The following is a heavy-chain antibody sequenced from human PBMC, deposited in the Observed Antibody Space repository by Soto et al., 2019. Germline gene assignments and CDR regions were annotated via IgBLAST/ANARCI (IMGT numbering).Heavy chain of an antibody. J-gene: IGHJ4*02. CDR3: AKDRTPSSGWYCFDY. Sequence: QVQLVESGGGVVQPGRSLRLSCAASGFTFSSYGMHWVRQAPGKGLEWVAVISYDGSNKYYADSVKGRFTISRDNSKNTLYLQMNSLRAQDTAVYYCAKDRTPSSGWYCFDYWGQGTLVTVSS. CDR2: ISYDGSNK. CDR1: GFTFSSYG. V-gene: IGHV3-30*18. D-gene: IGHD6-19*01.